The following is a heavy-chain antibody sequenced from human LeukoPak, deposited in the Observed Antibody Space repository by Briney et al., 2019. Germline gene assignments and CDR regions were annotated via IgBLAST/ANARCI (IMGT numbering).Heavy chain of an antibody. J-gene: IGHJ6*03. CDR1: GFTFSSYA. V-gene: IGHV3-23*01. CDR2: ISGSGGST. CDR3: AKGRTVTSTTYYYYYMDV. Sequence: PGGSLRLSCAASGFTFSSYAMSWVRQAPGKGLEWVSAISGSGGSTYYADSVKGRFTISRDNSKNTLYLQMNSLRAEDTAVYYCAKGRTVTSTTYYYYYMDVWGKGTTVTVSS. D-gene: IGHD4-11*01.